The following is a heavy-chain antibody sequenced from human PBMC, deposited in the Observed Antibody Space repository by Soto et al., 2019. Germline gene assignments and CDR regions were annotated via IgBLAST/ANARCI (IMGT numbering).Heavy chain of an antibody. Sequence: PGGSLRLSCAASGFTFSNYAMSWVRQAPGKGLEWVSSISGGGGGTHYADSVKGRFTISRDNAKNMLYLQMNSLRAADTAVYYCAREVTMVRGVMYFDYWGQGTLVTVSS. V-gene: IGHV3-23*01. CDR2: ISGGGGGT. CDR1: GFTFSNYA. J-gene: IGHJ4*02. D-gene: IGHD3-10*01. CDR3: AREVTMVRGVMYFDY.